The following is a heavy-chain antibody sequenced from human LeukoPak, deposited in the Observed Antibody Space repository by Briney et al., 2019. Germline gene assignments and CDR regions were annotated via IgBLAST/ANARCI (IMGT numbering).Heavy chain of an antibody. CDR2: ISSRSTYI. J-gene: IGHJ6*03. D-gene: IGHD1-26*01. V-gene: IGHV3-21*04. CDR3: ARSRVGQKSDYYYYMDV. CDR1: GFTFSSYT. Sequence: GGSLRLSCAASGFTFSSYTINWVRQAPGKGLEWVSSISSRSTYIFYAESVLGRFTISRDNARNSLFLQMNSLRAEDTAMYYCARSRVGQKSDYYYYMDVWGKGTTVTVSS.